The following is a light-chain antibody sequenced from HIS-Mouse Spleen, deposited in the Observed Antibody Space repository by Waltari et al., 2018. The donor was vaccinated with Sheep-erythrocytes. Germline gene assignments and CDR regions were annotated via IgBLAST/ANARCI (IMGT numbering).Light chain of an antibody. CDR2: QDS. Sequence: SYELTQPPSVSVSPGQTASITCSGDKLGDKYACWYQQKPGQSPVLVIYQDSKRPSGIPGQFSGSNSENTATLTISGTQAMDEADYCCQAWDSSTAWNVVFGGVTKLAVL. J-gene: IGLJ2*01. V-gene: IGLV3-1*01. CDR3: QAWDSSTAWNVV. CDR1: KLGDKY.